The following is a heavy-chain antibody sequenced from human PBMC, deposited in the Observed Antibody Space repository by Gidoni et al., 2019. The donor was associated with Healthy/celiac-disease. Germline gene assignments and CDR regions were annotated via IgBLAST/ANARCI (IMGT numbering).Heavy chain of an antibody. CDR1: GFTFSSYG. V-gene: IGHV3-30*18. CDR2: ISYDGSNK. CDR3: AKDSFEVRGVIDY. D-gene: IGHD3-10*01. Sequence: QVQLVESGGGVVQHGRSLRLSCAASGFTFSSYGMHWVRQAPGKGLEWVAVISYDGSNKYYSDSVKGRFTISRDNSKNTLYLQMNSLRAEDTAVYYCAKDSFEVRGVIDYWGQGTLVTVSS. J-gene: IGHJ4*02.